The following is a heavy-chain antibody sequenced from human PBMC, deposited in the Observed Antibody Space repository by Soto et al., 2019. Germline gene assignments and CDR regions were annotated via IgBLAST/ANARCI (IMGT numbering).Heavy chain of an antibody. Sequence: PGGSLRLSCAASGFTVSSYAMSWVRQAPGKGLEWVSGISGSGGSTYNADSVKGRFTISRDNSKNTLYLQMNSLRAEDTAVYYCAKDNLGPYSYGYQPHYYYYMDVWGKGTTVTVSS. V-gene: IGHV3-23*01. CDR3: AKDNLGPYSYGYQPHYYYYMDV. J-gene: IGHJ6*03. D-gene: IGHD5-18*01. CDR2: ISGSGGST. CDR1: GFTVSSYA.